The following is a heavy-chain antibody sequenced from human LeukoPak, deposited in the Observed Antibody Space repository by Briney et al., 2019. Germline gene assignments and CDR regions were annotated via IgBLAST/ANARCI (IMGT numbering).Heavy chain of an antibody. CDR2: MSGDATST. Sequence: GGSLRLSCAASGFTFSSFAMNWVRQAPGKGLEWVSTMSGDATSTYYADSVKGRFTISRDNSKNTLYLQMNSLRAEDTAVHYCAKRTSGSSWYSSDSWGQGTLVTVSS. J-gene: IGHJ4*02. CDR1: GFTFSSFA. V-gene: IGHV3-23*01. CDR3: AKRTSGSSWYSSDS. D-gene: IGHD6-13*01.